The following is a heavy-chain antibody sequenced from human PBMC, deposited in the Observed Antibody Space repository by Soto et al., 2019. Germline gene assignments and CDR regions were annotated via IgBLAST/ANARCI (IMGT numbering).Heavy chain of an antibody. D-gene: IGHD1-26*01. V-gene: IGHV1-18*01. CDR2: ISAYNGKT. CDR3: ARRFGAPSSASGFDY. J-gene: IGHJ4*02. CDR1: GFTFNNYG. Sequence: QVQLVQSGAEVRKPGASVKVSCKTSGFTFNNYGFHWVRQAPGQGLEWVGWISAYNGKTRHAQKFQGRVTMTTDTSTSTAYMELRSLRSDDTAMFYCARRFGAPSSASGFDYWGQGTLVTVSS.